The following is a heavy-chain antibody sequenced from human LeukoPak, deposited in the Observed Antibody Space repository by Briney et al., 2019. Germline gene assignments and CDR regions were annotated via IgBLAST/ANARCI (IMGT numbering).Heavy chain of an antibody. CDR3: AKDGSSSWYYFDY. J-gene: IGHJ4*02. Sequence: GGSLRLSCAASGFTFSSSTMHWVRQAPGKGLEWVAVISHDGSNNFYADSVKGRFTISRDNSKNTLYLHMNSLRAEDTALYYCAKDGSSSWYYFDYWGQGTLVTVSS. CDR1: GFTFSSST. V-gene: IGHV3-30-3*01. D-gene: IGHD6-13*01. CDR2: ISHDGSNN.